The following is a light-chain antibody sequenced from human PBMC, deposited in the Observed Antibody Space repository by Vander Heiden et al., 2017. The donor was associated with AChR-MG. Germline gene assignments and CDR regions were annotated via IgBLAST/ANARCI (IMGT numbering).Light chain of an antibody. V-gene: IGLV6-57*03. CDR1: SGSIASNY. CDR3: QSYDSSNVV. Sequence: NFMLTQPHSVSESPGTTVTISCTRSSGSIASNYVQWYQQRPGSAPTTVIYEDNQRPSGVPDRFSGPIDSSSNSASLTISGLKTEDEAYYYCQSYDSSNVVFGGGTKLTVL. J-gene: IGLJ2*01. CDR2: EDN.